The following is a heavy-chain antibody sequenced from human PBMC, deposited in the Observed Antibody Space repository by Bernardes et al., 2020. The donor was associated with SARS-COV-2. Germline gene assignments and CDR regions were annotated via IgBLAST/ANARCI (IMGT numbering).Heavy chain of an antibody. J-gene: IGHJ6*02. CDR2: FDPEYGET. V-gene: IGHV1-24*01. CDR1: GYTLTELS. D-gene: IGHD3-9*01. CDR3: ATDQRYYDILTGRTYYYGMDV. Sequence: ASVKVSCKVSGYTLTELSMHWVRQAPGKGLEWMGGFDPEYGETIYAQKFQGRVTMTEDTSTDTAYMELSSLRSEDTAVYYCATDQRYYDILTGRTYYYGMDVWGQGTTVTVSS.